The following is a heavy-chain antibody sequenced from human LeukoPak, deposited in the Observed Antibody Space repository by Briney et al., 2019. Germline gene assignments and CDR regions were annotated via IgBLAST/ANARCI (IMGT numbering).Heavy chain of an antibody. V-gene: IGHV3-30*02. Sequence: QPGGSLRLSCAASGFMFSTYGMHWVRQAPGKGLEWVAFIRYDGSNKKYADSVKGRFTISRDNSKNTLYLQMNSLRAEDTAVYYCARRVTTNYLIDYWGQGTLVTVSS. CDR1: GFMFSTYG. J-gene: IGHJ4*02. CDR2: IRYDGSNK. CDR3: ARRVTTNYLIDY. D-gene: IGHD5-12*01.